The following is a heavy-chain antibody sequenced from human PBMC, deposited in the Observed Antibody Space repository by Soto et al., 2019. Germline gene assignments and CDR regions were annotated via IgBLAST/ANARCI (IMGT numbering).Heavy chain of an antibody. D-gene: IGHD6-19*01. CDR3: AHYSSTSSFDY. CDR2: IYWDDDK. CDR1: GFSFDTSEGG. Sequence: AGPTLVNPTQTLTLTWTFSGFSFDTSEGGVGWIRQPPGKALEWLTLIYWDDDKRYSPSLKSRLTITKDTSKNQVVLTMTNMDPVDTATYYCAHYSSTSSFDYWGQGTLVTVSS. V-gene: IGHV2-5*02. J-gene: IGHJ4*02.